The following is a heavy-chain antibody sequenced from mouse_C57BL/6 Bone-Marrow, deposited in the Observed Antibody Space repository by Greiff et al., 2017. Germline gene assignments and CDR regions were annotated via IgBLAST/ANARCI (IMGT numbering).Heavy chain of an antibody. D-gene: IGHD2-3*01. CDR1: GFNIKDDY. V-gene: IGHV14-4*01. Sequence: EVQLQQSGAELVRPGASVKLSCTASGFNIKDDYMHWVKQRPEQGLEWIGWIDPENGDTEYASKFQGKATITADKSSNTAYLQLSSLTSEDTAVYYCTRWLLYFDYWGQGTTLTVSS. CDR2: IDPENGDT. CDR3: TRWLLYFDY. J-gene: IGHJ2*01.